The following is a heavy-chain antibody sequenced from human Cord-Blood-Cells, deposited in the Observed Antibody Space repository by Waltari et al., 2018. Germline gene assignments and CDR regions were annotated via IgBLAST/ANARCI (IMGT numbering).Heavy chain of an antibody. J-gene: IGHJ4*02. CDR1: GGSISSSSYY. V-gene: IGHV4-39*01. CDR2: IYYSGST. Sequence: QLQLQESGPGLVKPSETLSLTCTVSGGSISSSSYYWGWIRQPPAKGLEWIGSIYYSGSTYYNPALMKRVTISVDTAKNQFSLTLRSVTAADTAVYYRAIHDSPNSSGWEFDYWREGTLVTASA. CDR3: AIHDSPNSSGWEFDY. D-gene: IGHD6-19*01.